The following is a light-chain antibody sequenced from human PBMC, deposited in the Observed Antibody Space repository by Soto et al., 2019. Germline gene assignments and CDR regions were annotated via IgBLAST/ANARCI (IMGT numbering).Light chain of an antibody. CDR2: WAS. Sequence: DIVMTQSPDSLAVSLGERANINCKSSQSVTYSSNNKNYLAWYQQKPGQPPKLFIYWASTRESGVPDRFSGSGSGTDFTLTISSLQAEDVAVYYCLQYYSFPWTFGQGTKVEI. V-gene: IGKV4-1*01. J-gene: IGKJ1*01. CDR3: LQYYSFPWT. CDR1: QSVTYSSNNKNY.